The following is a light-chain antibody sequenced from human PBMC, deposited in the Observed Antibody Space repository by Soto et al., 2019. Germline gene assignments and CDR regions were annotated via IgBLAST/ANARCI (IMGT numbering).Light chain of an antibody. J-gene: IGKJ1*01. V-gene: IGKV3-20*01. Sequence: EIVLTQSPGTLSLSPGERATLSCRASQSVSSSYLAWYQQKPGQAPRLLIYGASSRATGIPDRFSGSGSGTDVTITISRLEPEDCEVYYCHQYGSSPRTFGQGTKVDIK. CDR2: GAS. CDR3: HQYGSSPRT. CDR1: QSVSSSY.